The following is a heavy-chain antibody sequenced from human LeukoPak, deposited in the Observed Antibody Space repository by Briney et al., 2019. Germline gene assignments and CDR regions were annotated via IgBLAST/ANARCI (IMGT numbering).Heavy chain of an antibody. CDR1: GGSISSYY. J-gene: IGHJ6*02. D-gene: IGHD2-21*01. V-gene: IGHV4-59*01. Sequence: SETLSLTCTVSGGSISSYYWSWLRQPPGKGLEWLGYIYYSGSTNYNPSLKSRVTISVDTSKNQFSLKLSSVTAADTAVYYCARIVADDYYYYYYGMDVWGQGTTVTVSS. CDR3: ARIVADDYYYYYYGMDV. CDR2: IYYSGST.